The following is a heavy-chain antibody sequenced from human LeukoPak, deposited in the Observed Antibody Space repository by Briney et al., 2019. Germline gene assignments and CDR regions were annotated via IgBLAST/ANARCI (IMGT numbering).Heavy chain of an antibody. V-gene: IGHV3-7*01. CDR3: ATDRGWRTSGYYLYYFEY. Sequence: GGSLRLSCAASGFIFTNYFMSWVRQAPGKGLEWVASIKHDGSEKYYVDSVRGRFTISRDNTMNSLYLQTSSLRAEDTAVYYCATDRGWRTSGYYLYYFEYWGQGTLVTYSS. J-gene: IGHJ4*02. CDR1: GFIFTNYF. D-gene: IGHD3-3*01. CDR2: IKHDGSEK.